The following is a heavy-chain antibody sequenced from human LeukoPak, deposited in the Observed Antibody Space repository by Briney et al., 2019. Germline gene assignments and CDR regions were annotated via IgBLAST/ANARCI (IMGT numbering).Heavy chain of an antibody. D-gene: IGHD2-15*01. CDR2: ICPGDSDT. V-gene: IGHV5-51*01. J-gene: IGHJ5*02. CDR3: ARSGRRYNWFDP. CDR1: GYSFTSYW. Sequence: GESLHISCKGSGYSFTSYWIGWVRQMPGKGLERMGIICPGDSDTRCRPPFQGQVTISADKSISTAYLQWSSLKASDTAMYYCARSGRRYNWFDPWGQGTLVTVSS.